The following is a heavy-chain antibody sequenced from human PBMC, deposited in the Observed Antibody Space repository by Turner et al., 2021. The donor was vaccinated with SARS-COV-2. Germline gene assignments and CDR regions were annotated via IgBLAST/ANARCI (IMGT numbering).Heavy chain of an antibody. CDR1: GFTFSSYG. J-gene: IGHJ4*02. Sequence: QVQLVESGGGVVQPGRSLRLSCAASGFTFSSYGMHWVRQAQGKGLEWVAVIGDDGSNKYYADSVKGRFTISRDNSKNTLYLQMNSLRAEDTAVYYCAREGTAMVQNFDYWGQGNLVTVSS. CDR3: AREGTAMVQNFDY. D-gene: IGHD5-18*01. V-gene: IGHV3-33*01. CDR2: IGDDGSNK.